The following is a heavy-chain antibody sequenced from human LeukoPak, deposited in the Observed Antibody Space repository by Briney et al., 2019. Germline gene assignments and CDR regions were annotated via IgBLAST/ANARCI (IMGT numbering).Heavy chain of an antibody. Sequence: SGTLSLTSAVSGGSISSSNWWSWVRQPPGKGLEWIGEIYHSGSTNYNPSLKCRVTISVDKSKNQFSLKLSSVTAADTAVYYCARESGYYYDTRYFDYWGQGTLVTVSS. V-gene: IGHV4-4*02. D-gene: IGHD3-22*01. CDR2: IYHSGST. CDR3: ARESGYYYDTRYFDY. J-gene: IGHJ4*02. CDR1: GGSISSSNW.